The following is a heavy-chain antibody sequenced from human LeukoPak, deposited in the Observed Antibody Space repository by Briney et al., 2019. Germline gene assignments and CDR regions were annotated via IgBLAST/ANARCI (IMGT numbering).Heavy chain of an antibody. CDR3: ARAQAYSSSWYYFDY. D-gene: IGHD6-13*01. J-gene: IGHJ4*02. CDR2: IYHSGIT. CDR1: GGSISSGDYY. Sequence: SETLSLTCTVSGGSISSGDYYWGWIRQPPGKGLEWIGHIYHSGITYYNPSLKSRVTFLVDTSKNQFSLKVNSVTAADTAVYHCARAQAYSSSWYYFDYWGQGTLVTVSS. V-gene: IGHV4-30-4*08.